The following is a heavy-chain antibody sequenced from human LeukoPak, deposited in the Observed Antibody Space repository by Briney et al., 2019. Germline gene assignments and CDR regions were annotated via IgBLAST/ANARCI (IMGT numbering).Heavy chain of an antibody. J-gene: IGHJ4*02. CDR3: ASSPQSSGLVAFDY. D-gene: IGHD3/OR15-3a*01. V-gene: IGHV1-2*02. CDR1: GYTFTAYY. Sequence: GASVKVSCKASGYTFTAYYMHWVRQAPGQGLEWMGWINPNSGETNSAQKFQGRVTMTTDTSIGTGYMELSRLRSDDTAVYFCASSPQSSGLVAFDYWGQGTLVTVSP. CDR2: INPNSGET.